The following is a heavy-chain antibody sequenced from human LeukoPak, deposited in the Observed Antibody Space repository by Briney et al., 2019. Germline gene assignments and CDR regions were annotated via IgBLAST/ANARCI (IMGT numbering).Heavy chain of an antibody. Sequence: GGSLRLSCAASGFTFSSYSMNWVRQAPGKGLEWVSVIYSGGSTYYADSVKGRFTISRDNSKNTLYLQMNSLRAEDTAVYYCAREGRGSSSDSDFDIWGQGTMVTVSS. CDR1: GFTFSSYS. J-gene: IGHJ3*02. V-gene: IGHV3-66*01. CDR2: IYSGGST. D-gene: IGHD6-19*01. CDR3: AREGRGSSSDSDFDI.